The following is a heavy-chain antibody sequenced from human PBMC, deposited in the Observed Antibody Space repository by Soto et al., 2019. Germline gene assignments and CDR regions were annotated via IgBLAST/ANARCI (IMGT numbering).Heavy chain of an antibody. Sequence: EVQLVESGGGLVQPGGSLRLSCAASEFAFNTYWMHWVRQVPGKGLEWVSRINGDGITRTYADSVKGRFTISRDNAENILYLHMNSLRAEDMAMYYCARDKAYGLDVWGQGTTITVS. J-gene: IGHJ6*02. CDR3: ARDKAYGLDV. CDR2: INGDGITR. CDR1: EFAFNTYW. V-gene: IGHV3-74*01.